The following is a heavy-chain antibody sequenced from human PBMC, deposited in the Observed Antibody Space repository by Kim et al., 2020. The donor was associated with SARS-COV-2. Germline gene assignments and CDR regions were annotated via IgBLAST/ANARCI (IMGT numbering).Heavy chain of an antibody. J-gene: IGHJ6*03. D-gene: IGHD1-7*01. V-gene: IGHV1-69*10. CDR1: GGTFSSYA. CDR2: IFPFLGLP. Sequence: SVKVSCKASGGTFSSYAISWVRQAPGQGLEWMGGIFPFLGLPNSPKKFQGRVTITADKSTSTAYMELSSLRSEDTAVYYCARGSRASTTYYYYMDVWGKGTTVTVSS. CDR3: ARGSRASTTYYYYMDV.